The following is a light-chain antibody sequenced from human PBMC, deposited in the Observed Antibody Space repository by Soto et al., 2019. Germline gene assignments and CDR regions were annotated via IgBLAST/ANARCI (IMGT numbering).Light chain of an antibody. CDR2: DAS. CDR1: QTISSW. J-gene: IGKJ4*01. V-gene: IGKV1-5*01. CDR3: QQYNSYPLT. Sequence: DIQMSQSPSALSGSVGDRVTITCRASQTISSWLAWYQQKPGKAPKLLIYDASTLESGVPSRFSGSGSGTELTLTISSLQPDDFATYYCQQYNSYPLTFGGGTKV.